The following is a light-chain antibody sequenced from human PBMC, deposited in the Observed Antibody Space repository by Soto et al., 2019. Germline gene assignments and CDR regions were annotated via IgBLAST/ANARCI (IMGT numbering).Light chain of an antibody. CDR3: CSYAGSYTLGV. CDR2: DVS. V-gene: IGLV2-11*01. Sequence: QSALTQPRSVSGSPGQSVTISCTGTSNDVGGYNYVSWYQQHPDKAPKLMIYDVSKRPSGVPDRFSGSKSGNTASLTISGLQAEDEADYYCCSYAGSYTLGVFGGGTKPTVL. CDR1: SNDVGGYNY. J-gene: IGLJ2*01.